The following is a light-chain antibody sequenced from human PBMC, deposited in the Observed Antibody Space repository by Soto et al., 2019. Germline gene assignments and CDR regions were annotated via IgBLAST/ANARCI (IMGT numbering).Light chain of an antibody. J-gene: IGLJ1*01. CDR1: HNDIGTYDY. V-gene: IGLV2-14*03. Sequence: HSALTQPTSVSGSPGQSITISCTGNHNDIGTYDYVSWYQQHPGRAPRLLIHGVTTRPSGISGRFSASKSGLTASLTISGLQPEDEADYYCSSFTSNRIYVFGTGTKVTV. CDR2: GVT. CDR3: SSFTSNRIYV.